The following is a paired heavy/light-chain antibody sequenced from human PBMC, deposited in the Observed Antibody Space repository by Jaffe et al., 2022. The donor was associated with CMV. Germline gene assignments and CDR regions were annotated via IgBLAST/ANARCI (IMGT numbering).Heavy chain of an antibody. CDR2: ISSSSSTI. CDR3: ARAHDYGDYAYYYYYYGMDV. J-gene: IGHJ6*02. V-gene: IGHV3-48*02. Sequence: EVQLVESGGGLVQPGGSLRLSCAASGFTFSSYSMNWVRQAPGKGLEWVSYISSSSSTIYYADSVKGRFTISRDNAKNSLYLQMNSLRDEDTAVYYCARAHDYGDYAYYYYYYGMDVWGQGTTVTVSS. D-gene: IGHD4-17*01. CDR1: GFTFSSYS.
Light chain of an antibody. CDR3: QQYNNWPPALT. J-gene: IGKJ2*01. V-gene: IGKV3-15*01. CDR1: QSVSSN. Sequence: EIVMTQSPATLSVSPGERATLSCRASQSVSSNLAWYQQKPGQAPRLLIYGASTRATGIPARFSGSGSGTEFTLTISSLQSEDFAVYYCQQYNNWPPALTFGQGTKLEIK. CDR2: GAS.